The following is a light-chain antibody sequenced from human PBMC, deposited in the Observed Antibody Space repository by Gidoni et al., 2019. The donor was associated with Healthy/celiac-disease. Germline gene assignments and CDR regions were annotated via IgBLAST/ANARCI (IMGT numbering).Light chain of an antibody. J-gene: IGKJ1*01. Sequence: DIVMTQSTLSLPVTPGEPASISCRSSQSLLHSNGYNYLDWYLQKPGQSPQLLIYLGSNRASGVPDRFSGRGSGTDFTLKISRVEAEDVGVYYCMQALQTPWTFGQGTKVEIK. V-gene: IGKV2-28*01. CDR1: QSLLHSNGYNY. CDR3: MQALQTPWT. CDR2: LGS.